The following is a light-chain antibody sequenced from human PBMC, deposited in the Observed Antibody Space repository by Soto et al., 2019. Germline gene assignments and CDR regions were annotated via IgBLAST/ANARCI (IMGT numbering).Light chain of an antibody. Sequence: EIVLTQSPGTLSLSPGERATLSCRASQSVSSSYLAWYQQKPGPAPRLLIYGASSRATGIPDRFSGSGSGTDSTLTISRLEPEDFAVYYCQQYGSSWTFGQGTKVDIK. CDR2: GAS. V-gene: IGKV3-20*01. CDR3: QQYGSSWT. J-gene: IGKJ1*01. CDR1: QSVSSSY.